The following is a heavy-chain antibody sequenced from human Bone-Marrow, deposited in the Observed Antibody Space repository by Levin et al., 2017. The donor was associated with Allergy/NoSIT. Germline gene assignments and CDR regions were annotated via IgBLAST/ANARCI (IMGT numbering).Heavy chain of an antibody. CDR2: VSTYNGNT. D-gene: IGHD2-2*01. V-gene: IGHV1-18*01. Sequence: SGESLKISCKTFGYSFTSHGITWVRQAPGQGLEWMGWVSTYNGNTNYAQKLQGRVTMTTDTSTSTAYMELRNLISDDTAVYYCARSCPGSSCWIIYWGQGTLVTVSS. CDR1: GYSFTSHG. CDR3: ARSCPGSSCWIIY. J-gene: IGHJ4*02.